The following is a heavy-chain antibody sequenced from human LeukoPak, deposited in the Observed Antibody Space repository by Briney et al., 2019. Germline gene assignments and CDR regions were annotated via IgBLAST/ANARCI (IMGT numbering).Heavy chain of an antibody. Sequence: PGGSLRLSCAASGFTFSAYSMNWVRHTPGRGLEWVANINGRGITIHYADSFKGQFTISRDDTKNSLDLQMSNLRAEDTGLYYCARDQPSVGWGFDSWGRGTRVIVSS. D-gene: IGHD2-15*01. V-gene: IGHV3-48*04. CDR1: GFTFSAYS. CDR2: INGRGITI. CDR3: ARDQPSVGWGFDS. J-gene: IGHJ4*02.